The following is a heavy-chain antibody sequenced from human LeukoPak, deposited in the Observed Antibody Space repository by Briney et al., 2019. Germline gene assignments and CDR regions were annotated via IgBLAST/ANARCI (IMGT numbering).Heavy chain of an antibody. CDR1: GYTFTGYY. CDR3: ARESNWGSCYFDY. Sequence: GASVKVSCXASGYTFTGYYMHWVRQAPGQGLEWMGWINPNSGGTNYAQKFQGRVTMTRDTSISTAYMELSRLRSDDTAVYYCARESNWGSCYFDYWGQGTLVTVSS. J-gene: IGHJ4*02. CDR2: INPNSGGT. V-gene: IGHV1-2*02. D-gene: IGHD7-27*01.